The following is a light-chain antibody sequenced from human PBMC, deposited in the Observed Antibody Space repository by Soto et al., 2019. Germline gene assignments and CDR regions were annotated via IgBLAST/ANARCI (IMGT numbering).Light chain of an antibody. V-gene: IGKV3-20*01. CDR2: GAS. Sequence: EIVLTQSPGTLSLSPGERATLSCRASQSVSRSYLGWYQQKPGQAPRLLIYGASSRATGIPDRFSGSGSGTDFTLTISRLEPEDIAVYYCQQYGSSPLTFGQGTRLEIK. J-gene: IGKJ5*01. CDR3: QQYGSSPLT. CDR1: QSVSRSY.